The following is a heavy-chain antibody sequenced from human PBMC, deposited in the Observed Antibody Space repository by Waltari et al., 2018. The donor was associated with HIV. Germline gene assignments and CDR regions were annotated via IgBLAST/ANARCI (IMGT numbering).Heavy chain of an antibody. CDR1: GDTFRTYT. CDR2: ITPIFKTT. Sequence: QVQLVQSGAEVKKPGSSVKVSCRASGDTFRTYTISWARQAPGQGLEWMGGITPIFKTTKYAQKFQGRVTLTADESTRTTYMELTSLRSDDTAMYYCARNGDYAPAYWGQGTLVTVSS. V-gene: IGHV1-69*01. D-gene: IGHD4-17*01. CDR3: ARNGDYAPAY. J-gene: IGHJ4*02.